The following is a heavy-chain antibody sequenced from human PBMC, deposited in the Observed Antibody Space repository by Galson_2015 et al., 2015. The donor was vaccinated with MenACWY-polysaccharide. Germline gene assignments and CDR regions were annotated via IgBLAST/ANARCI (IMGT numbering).Heavy chain of an antibody. D-gene: IGHD2-15*01. CDR1: GFSFNTYW. V-gene: IGHV3-74*01. CDR3: TKAGAKYCSGSSCYFNWFDP. CDR2: INADGSAT. J-gene: IGHJ5*02. Sequence: SLRLSCAASGFSFNTYWVHWVRHAPGKGLVWVSRINADGSATGYADSVRGWFTISRDNAKNTQYLEMNSLRAEDTAVYYCTKAGAKYCSGSSCYFNWFDPWGQETLVTVSS.